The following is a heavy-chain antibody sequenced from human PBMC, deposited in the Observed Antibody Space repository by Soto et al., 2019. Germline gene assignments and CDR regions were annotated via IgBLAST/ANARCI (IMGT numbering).Heavy chain of an antibody. J-gene: IGHJ5*02. V-gene: IGHV3-30-3*01. Sequence: QVQLVESGGGVVQPGRSLRLSCAASGFTFSSYAIHWVRQAPGKGLEWVAVISYDGSNKYYADSVKGRFTISRDNSKTTLYLQMSRLRAEDSAVYYCASPGGDYVLNWFDPWGQGTLVTVSS. CDR3: ASPGGDYVLNWFDP. CDR1: GFTFSSYA. D-gene: IGHD2-21*02. CDR2: ISYDGSNK.